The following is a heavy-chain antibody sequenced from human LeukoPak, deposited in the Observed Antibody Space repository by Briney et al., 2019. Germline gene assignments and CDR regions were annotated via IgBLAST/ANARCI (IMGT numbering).Heavy chain of an antibody. CDR1: GGSISSGGYY. Sequence: PSETLSLTCTVSGGSISSGGYYWSWIRQHPGKGLEWIGYIYYSGSTYYNPSLKSRVTISVDTSKNQFSLKLSSVTAADTAVYYCARAPYYYGSSGYSPPDYWGQGTLVTVSS. V-gene: IGHV4-31*03. J-gene: IGHJ4*02. CDR2: IYYSGST. CDR3: ARAPYYYGSSGYSPPDY. D-gene: IGHD3-22*01.